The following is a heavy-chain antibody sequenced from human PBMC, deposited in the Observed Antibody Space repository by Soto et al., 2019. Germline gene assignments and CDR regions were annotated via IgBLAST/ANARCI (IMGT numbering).Heavy chain of an antibody. V-gene: IGHV4-30-2*05. J-gene: IGHJ1*01. CDR2: IYHSGSI. D-gene: IGHD3-22*01. CDR3: AIYDSSGSRGFQH. Sequence: SETLSLTCAVSGGSISSGGYSWSWIRQPPGKGLEWIGYIYHSGSIYYNPSLKSRVTISVDTSKNQFSLKLSSVTAADTAVYYCAIYDSSGSRGFQHWGQGTLVTVSS. CDR1: GGSISSGGYS.